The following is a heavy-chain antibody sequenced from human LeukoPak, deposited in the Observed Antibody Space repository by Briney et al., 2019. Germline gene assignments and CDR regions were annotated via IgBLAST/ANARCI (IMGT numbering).Heavy chain of an antibody. CDR2: IYYSGST. Sequence: SETLSLTCTASGGSISSSSYYWGWIRQPPGKGLEWIGSIYYSGSTYYNPSLKSRVTISVDTSKNQFSLKLSSVTAADTAVYYCARRPTSRQYDSSGYYSGYYYMDVWGKGTTVTVSS. CDR1: GGSISSSSYY. CDR3: ARRPTSRQYDSSGYYSGYYYMDV. D-gene: IGHD3-22*01. V-gene: IGHV4-39*01. J-gene: IGHJ6*03.